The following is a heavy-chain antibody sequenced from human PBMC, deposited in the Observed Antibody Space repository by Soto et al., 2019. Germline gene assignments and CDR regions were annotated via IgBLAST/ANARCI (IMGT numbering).Heavy chain of an antibody. CDR2: VYHSGNT. Sequence: SQTLPLGCPVSGDTLRRSKGGSWVRQPPGKGLEWIGEVYHSGNTNYNPSLKSRVIISVDKPKNQFSLKLSSVTDADTAMYYCARGERQQQRDYWGQGTLVTVS. CDR1: GDTLRRSKG. J-gene: IGHJ4*02. D-gene: IGHD6-13*01. CDR3: ARGERQQQRDY. V-gene: IGHV4-4*02.